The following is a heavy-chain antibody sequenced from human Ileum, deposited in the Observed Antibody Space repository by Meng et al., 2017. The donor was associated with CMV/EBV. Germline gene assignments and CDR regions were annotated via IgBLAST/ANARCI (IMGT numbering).Heavy chain of an antibody. CDR2: IFWNDDE. D-gene: IGHD3-22*01. Sequence: SGPTLVKPTQTLTLTCTFSGFSLSTSGVGVGWIRQPPGKALEWLALIFWNDDERYSPSLKSRLTITKDTSKNQVVLTMTNMDPVDTATYYCARCYDSSGYYTALRFDPWGQGTLVTVSS. CDR3: ARCYDSSGYYTALRFDP. J-gene: IGHJ5*02. V-gene: IGHV2-5*01. CDR1: GFSLSTSGVG.